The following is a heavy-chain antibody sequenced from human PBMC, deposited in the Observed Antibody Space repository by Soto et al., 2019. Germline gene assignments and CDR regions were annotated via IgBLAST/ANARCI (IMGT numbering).Heavy chain of an antibody. CDR3: AGDGDLTSGFAKDY. Sequence: QVQLVESGGGVVQPGRSLRLSCAASGFTFSSYGMHWVRQAPGKGLEWVAFIWHDGGNKFYAESVKGRFNISRDNSKNTLYLQMTSLSAEEKAIYYCAGDGDLTSGFAKDYWGQGTLVTVSS. CDR1: GFTFSSYG. CDR2: IWHDGGNK. D-gene: IGHD7-27*01. J-gene: IGHJ4*02. V-gene: IGHV3-33*01.